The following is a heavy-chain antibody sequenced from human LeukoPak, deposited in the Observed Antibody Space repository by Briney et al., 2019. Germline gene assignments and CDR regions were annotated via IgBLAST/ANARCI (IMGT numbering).Heavy chain of an antibody. Sequence: SVKLSCKASGGTFSSYAISWVRQAPGQGLEWMGGIIPIFGTANYAQKFQGRVTITADESTSTAYMELSSLRSEDTAVYYCARVGCSGGSCYFRYYFDYWGQGTLVTVSS. CDR3: ARVGCSGGSCYFRYYFDY. D-gene: IGHD2-15*01. J-gene: IGHJ4*02. CDR1: GGTFSSYA. V-gene: IGHV1-69*13. CDR2: IIPIFGTA.